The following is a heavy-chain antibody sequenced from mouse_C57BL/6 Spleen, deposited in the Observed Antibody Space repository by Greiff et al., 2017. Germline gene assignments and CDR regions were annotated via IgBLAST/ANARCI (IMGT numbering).Heavy chain of an antibody. D-gene: IGHD1-1*01. V-gene: IGHV1-4*01. CDR2: INPSSGYT. Sequence: QVHVKQSGAELARPGASVKMSCKASGYTFTSYTMHWVKQRPGQGLEWIGYINPSSGYTKYNQKFKDKATLTADKSSSTAYMQLSSLTSEDSAVYYCAREVYGSSRVWWGQGTTLTVSS. CDR3: AREVYGSSRVW. J-gene: IGHJ2*01. CDR1: GYTFTSYT.